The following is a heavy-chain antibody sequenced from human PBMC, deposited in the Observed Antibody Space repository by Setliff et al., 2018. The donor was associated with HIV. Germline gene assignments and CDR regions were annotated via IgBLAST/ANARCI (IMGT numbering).Heavy chain of an antibody. D-gene: IGHD3-16*01. CDR2: IKSNIDGGTR. V-gene: IGHV3-15*01. CDR1: GFTFSNAW. J-gene: IGHJ1*01. CDR3: TTGGAD. Sequence: GGSLRLSCAAAGFTFSNAWMTWVRQAPGKGLEWVGRIKSNIDGGTRDYAAPVKGRFTISRDDSKNTVYLQMNSLKSEDSALYYCTTGGADWGQGTRVTVSS.